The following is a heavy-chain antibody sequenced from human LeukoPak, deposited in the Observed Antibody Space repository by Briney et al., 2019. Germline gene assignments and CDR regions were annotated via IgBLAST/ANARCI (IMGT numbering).Heavy chain of an antibody. J-gene: IGHJ4*02. D-gene: IGHD3-16*01. Sequence: GVSLRLSCAASGFTVSSNYMSWVRQAPGKGLVWGSVIYSDVSTYYADSVKGRSTISRHNSKNTLYLQMNSLRAEDTAVYYCARDLGSYFAYWGQGTLVTVSS. CDR2: IYSDVST. CDR3: ARDLGSYFAY. V-gene: IGHV3-53*04. CDR1: GFTVSSNY.